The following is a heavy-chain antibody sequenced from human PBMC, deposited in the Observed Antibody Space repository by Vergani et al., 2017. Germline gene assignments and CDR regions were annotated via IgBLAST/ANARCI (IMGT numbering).Heavy chain of an antibody. CDR1: GFTFNQYG. CDR3: ARDLRLLYNRFDP. CDR2: TWYDGNNK. J-gene: IGHJ5*02. Sequence: QVQLVESGGGVVQPGRSLRLSCAASGFTFNQYGMHWVRQAPGKGLERVAVTWYDGNNKQYADSVKGRSTISRDNSKSTMYLQMNSLRDEDTGVYYCARDLRLLYNRFDPWGQGTLVTVSS. D-gene: IGHD1-14*01. V-gene: IGHV3-33*01.